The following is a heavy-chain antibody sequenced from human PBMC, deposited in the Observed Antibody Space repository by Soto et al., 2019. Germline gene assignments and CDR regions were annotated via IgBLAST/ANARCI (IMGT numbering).Heavy chain of an antibody. V-gene: IGHV1-69*19. CDR3: AREVQVHTPAFVY. Sequence: QVQLVQSGAEMKKPGSSVKVSCQSSGGTFNTYAMNWVRQAPGQGPEWMGDISPMFGAANYAPKFQGRVTSTADASTGTSYMQVSSLTSEDTALYFWAREVQVHTPAFVYWGQGPLVTVSS. CDR1: GGTFNTYA. D-gene: IGHD3-10*01. CDR2: ISPMFGAA. J-gene: IGHJ4*02.